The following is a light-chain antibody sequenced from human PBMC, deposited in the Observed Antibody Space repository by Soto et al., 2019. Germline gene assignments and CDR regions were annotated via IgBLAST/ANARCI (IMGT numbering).Light chain of an antibody. CDR1: QSLSTDD. CDR2: STS. Sequence: EVVLTQSPGTLSLSPGETASLSCRASQSLSTDDFAWYQQKPGQAPRLLIFSTSRRISGVLDRFSASGSGTDFTLTISRLEPEDFAMYYCQKYDNLPCTFGQGTKLEIK. V-gene: IGKV3-20*01. J-gene: IGKJ2*02. CDR3: QKYDNLPCT.